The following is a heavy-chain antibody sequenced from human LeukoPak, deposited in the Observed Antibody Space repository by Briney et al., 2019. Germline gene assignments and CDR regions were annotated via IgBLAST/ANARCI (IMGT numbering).Heavy chain of an antibody. J-gene: IGHJ4*02. CDR1: GFTFSSYG. CDR2: ISYDGSNK. CDR3: AKDGKNYFDY. D-gene: IGHD1-26*01. Sequence: GGSLRLSCAASGFTFSSYGMHWVRQAPGKGLEWVAVISYDGSNKYYADSVKGRFTISRDNSKNSLSLQMNSLRPEDTALYYCAKDGKNYFDYWGQGTLVTVSS. V-gene: IGHV3-30*18.